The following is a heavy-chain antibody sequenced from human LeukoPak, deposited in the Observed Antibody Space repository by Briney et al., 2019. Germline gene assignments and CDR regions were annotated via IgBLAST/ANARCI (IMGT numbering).Heavy chain of an antibody. CDR2: ISGYNGNT. CDR1: GYTFTSYA. J-gene: IGHJ6*02. V-gene: IGHV1-18*01. CDR3: ARGYSYGSDYYYGMDL. Sequence: GASVTVSFKGSGYTFTSYASSWVRQAPGQGRDGMGWISGYNGNTKYAQKVQGGVTMTTDTSTSTAYMELRSLRSDGTAVYYCARGYSYGSDYYYGMDLWGQGTTVTVSS. D-gene: IGHD5-18*01.